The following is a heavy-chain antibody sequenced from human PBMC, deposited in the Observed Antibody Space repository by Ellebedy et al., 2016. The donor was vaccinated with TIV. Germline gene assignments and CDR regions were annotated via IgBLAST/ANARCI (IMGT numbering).Heavy chain of an antibody. CDR1: GGSISSGDYY. CDR2: IYYSGST. Sequence: SETLSLXXTVSGGSISSGDYYWSWIRQPPGKGLEWIGYIYYSGSTYYNPSLKSRVTISVDTSKNQFSLKLSSVTAADTAVYYCARDWDFWYMDVWGKGTTVTVSS. J-gene: IGHJ6*03. V-gene: IGHV4-30-4*01. D-gene: IGHD3-3*01. CDR3: ARDWDFWYMDV.